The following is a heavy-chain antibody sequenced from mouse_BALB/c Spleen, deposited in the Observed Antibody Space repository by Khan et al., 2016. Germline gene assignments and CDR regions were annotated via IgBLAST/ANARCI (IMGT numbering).Heavy chain of an antibody. CDR3: SRRPYGSSYWYFDV. Sequence: EVQLQESGPGLVKPSQSLSLTCTVTGYSITSDYAWNWIRQFPGNKLEWMGYISYSGSTSYNPSLKSRISVTRDTSNNQFFLQLNSVTTEDTATYYCSRRPYGSSYWYFDVWGAGTTVTVSS. J-gene: IGHJ1*01. CDR2: ISYSGST. D-gene: IGHD1-1*01. V-gene: IGHV3-2*02. CDR1: GYSITSDYA.